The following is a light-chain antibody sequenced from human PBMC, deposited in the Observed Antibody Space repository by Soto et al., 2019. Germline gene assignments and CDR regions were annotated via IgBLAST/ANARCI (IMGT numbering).Light chain of an antibody. CDR2: GNR. J-gene: IGLJ3*02. CDR3: QAYDYTLNASV. CDR1: TSNLGAGYD. Sequence: QSVLTQPPSVSGAPGQRVTLSCTGNTSNLGAGYDVHWYQQLPGAAPKLVIFGNRNRPSGVPERFSGSKSGTSASLAITGLQAEDEAAYYCQAYDYTLNASVFGGGTKLTVL. V-gene: IGLV1-40*01.